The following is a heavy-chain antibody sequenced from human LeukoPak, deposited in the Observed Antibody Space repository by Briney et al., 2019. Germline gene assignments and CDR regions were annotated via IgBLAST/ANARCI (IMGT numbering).Heavy chain of an antibody. CDR1: GGTLSSYA. CDR3: ARSGVGIAAAGFEY. J-gene: IGHJ4*02. D-gene: IGHD6-13*01. CDR2: IIPILGTT. Sequence: VASVKVSCEASGGTLSSYAISWVRQAPGQGLEWMGGIIPILGTTNYAQRFQGIVTITTDESTSTAYMELSSLRSEDTAVYYCARSGVGIAAAGFEYWGQGTLVTVPS. V-gene: IGHV1-69*05.